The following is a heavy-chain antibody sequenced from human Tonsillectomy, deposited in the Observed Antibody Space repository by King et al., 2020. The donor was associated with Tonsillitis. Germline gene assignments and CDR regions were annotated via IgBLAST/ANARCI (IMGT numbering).Heavy chain of an antibody. J-gene: IGHJ3*02. CDR3: AGDVDCSSASCYNSAFDI. D-gene: IGHD2-2*02. V-gene: IGHV3-7*01. Sequence: VQLVESGGGLVQPGGSLRLSCAASGFTLSNYWMSWVRQAPGKGLEWVANIKQDGIEKYYVDSVKGRFTISRDNAKNSLYLQRNSLRAEDTAVYYCAGDVDCSSASCYNSAFDIWGQGTMVTVSS. CDR1: GFTLSNYW. CDR2: IKQDGIEK.